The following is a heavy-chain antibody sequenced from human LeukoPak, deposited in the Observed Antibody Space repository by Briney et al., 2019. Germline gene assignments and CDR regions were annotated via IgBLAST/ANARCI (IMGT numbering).Heavy chain of an antibody. J-gene: IGHJ4*02. D-gene: IGHD4-23*01. CDR2: ISTGTYI. V-gene: IGHV3-48*03. CDR3: TREQDREASATVVGDY. Sequence: GGSLRLSCVASGFTFSRFEMNWVRQAPGKGLEWISHISTGTYIAYTDSVKGRLTISRDNAKNSLFLQMNSLRAEDTAVYYCTREQDREASATVVGDYWGQGTLVTVSS. CDR1: GFTFSRFE.